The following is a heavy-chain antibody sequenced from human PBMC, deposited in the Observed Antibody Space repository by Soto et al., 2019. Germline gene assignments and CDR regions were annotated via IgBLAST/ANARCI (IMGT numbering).Heavy chain of an antibody. Sequence: PGGSLRLSCAASGFTFSSYAMSWVRQAPGKGLEWVSAISGSGGSTYYADSVKGRFTISRDNSKNTLYLQMNSLRAEDTAVYYCAKVWGIYCSGGSCFPDAFDIWGQGTMVTVSS. CDR3: AKVWGIYCSGGSCFPDAFDI. V-gene: IGHV3-23*01. CDR1: GFTFSSYA. CDR2: ISGSGGST. J-gene: IGHJ3*02. D-gene: IGHD2-15*01.